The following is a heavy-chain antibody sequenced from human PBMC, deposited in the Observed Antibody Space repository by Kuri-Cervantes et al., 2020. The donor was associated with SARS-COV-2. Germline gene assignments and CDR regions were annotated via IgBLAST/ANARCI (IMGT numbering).Heavy chain of an antibody. CDR2: IIPILGIA. V-gene: IGHV1-69*10. Sequence: SVKVSCKAFGGTFSSYAISWVRQAPGQGLEWMGGIIPILGIANYAQKFQGRVTITADKSTSTAYMELSSLRSEDTAVYYCASCSGGSCYSPYYYGMDVWGQGTTVTVSS. D-gene: IGHD2-15*01. CDR3: ASCSGGSCYSPYYYGMDV. CDR1: GGTFSSYA. J-gene: IGHJ6*02.